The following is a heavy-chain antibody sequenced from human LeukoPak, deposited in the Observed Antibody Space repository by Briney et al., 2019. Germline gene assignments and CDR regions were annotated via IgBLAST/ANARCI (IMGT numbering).Heavy chain of an antibody. CDR1: GYTFTAYY. D-gene: IGHD5-12*01. Sequence: ASVKVSCKASGYTFTAYYMHWLRQAPGQGLEWMGWISPSSGDTDYAQKFQGRVTMTRDTSIRTIYVEVTRLRSDDAAVYYCARWDGYSGSPDYWGQGTLVTVSS. CDR2: ISPSSGDT. V-gene: IGHV1-2*02. CDR3: ARWDGYSGSPDY. J-gene: IGHJ4*02.